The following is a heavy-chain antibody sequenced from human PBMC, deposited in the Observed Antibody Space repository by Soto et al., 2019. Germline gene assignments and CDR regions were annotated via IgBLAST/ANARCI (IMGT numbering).Heavy chain of an antibody. D-gene: IGHD6-6*01. CDR1: GGSITSSSFY. V-gene: IGHV4-39*01. J-gene: IGHJ5*02. CDR3: ARPGFGSSPKNWFDP. Sequence: PSETLSLTCTVSGGSITSSSFYWAWIRQPPGKGLEWIGTIYYSGSTYYNPSLNSRVTISVDTSKNQFSLKLNSVTAADTAVYYCARPGFGSSPKNWFDPWGQGSLVTVSS. CDR2: IYYSGST.